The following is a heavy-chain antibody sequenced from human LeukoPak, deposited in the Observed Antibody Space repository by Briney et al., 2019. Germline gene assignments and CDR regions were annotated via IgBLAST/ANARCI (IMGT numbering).Heavy chain of an antibody. CDR1: GFTFSDYY. J-gene: IGHJ4*02. V-gene: IGHV3-11*04. D-gene: IGHD6-13*01. CDR3: ARDPGIPAAGTVGYFDY. CDR2: ISSSGNII. Sequence: GGSLRLSCAASGFTFSDYYMSWIRQAPGKGLEWLSYISSSGNIIYYTDSVKGRFTISRDNAKNSLYLQMNSLRAEDTAVYYCARDPGIPAAGTVGYFDYWGQGTLVTVSS.